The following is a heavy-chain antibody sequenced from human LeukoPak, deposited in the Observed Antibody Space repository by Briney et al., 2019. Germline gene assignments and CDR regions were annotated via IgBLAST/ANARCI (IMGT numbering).Heavy chain of an antibody. CDR3: ARPTVIDYYYYYYMDV. CDR1: GFTFSSYA. Sequence: GGSLRLSCAASGFTFSSYAMHWVRQAPGKGLEWVAVISYDGSNKYYADSVKGRFTISRDNSKNTPYLQMNSLRAEDTAVYYCARPTVIDYYYYYYMDVWGKGTTVTVSS. D-gene: IGHD4-11*01. V-gene: IGHV3-30*01. CDR2: ISYDGSNK. J-gene: IGHJ6*03.